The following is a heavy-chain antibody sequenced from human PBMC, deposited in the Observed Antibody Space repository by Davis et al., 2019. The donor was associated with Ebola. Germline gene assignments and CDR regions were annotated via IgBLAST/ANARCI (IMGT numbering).Heavy chain of an antibody. Sequence: GESLKISCAASGFTFSSYWMHWVRQDPGKGLGWVSAISGSGRTTYYADSVKGRFTISRDNSKNTLYLHMNSLRAEDTAVYSCAKSDYSYDPLDYWGLGTMVTVSS. CDR2: ISGSGRTT. V-gene: IGHV3-23*01. CDR3: AKSDYSYDPLDY. CDR1: GFTFSSYW. J-gene: IGHJ4*02. D-gene: IGHD5-18*01.